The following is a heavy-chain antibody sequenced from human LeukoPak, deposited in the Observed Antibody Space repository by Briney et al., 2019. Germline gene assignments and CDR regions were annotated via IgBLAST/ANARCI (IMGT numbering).Heavy chain of an antibody. CDR1: GFTFSSYG. J-gene: IGHJ5*02. CDR3: ANFDTFDP. Sequence: GGSLRLSCAASGFTFSSYGMHWDRQAPGKGLEWVAVISYDGSNKYYADSVKGRFTISRDNSKNTLYLQMNSLRAEDTAVYYCANFDTFDPWGQGTLVTVSS. CDR2: ISYDGSNK. V-gene: IGHV3-30*18.